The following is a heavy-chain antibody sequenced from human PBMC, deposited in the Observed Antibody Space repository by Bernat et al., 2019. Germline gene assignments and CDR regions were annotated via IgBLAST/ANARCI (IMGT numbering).Heavy chain of an antibody. CDR1: GFAFNTYG. J-gene: IGHJ4*02. Sequence: QVQLVESGGGVVQPGRSLRLSCAASGFAFNTYGMHWVHQAPGKGLEWVAVVWYDGSNHHYADSVKGRFTISRDNSKNTLYLQINSLTAEDTAVYYCARDKDWSHFDYWGQGTLVTVSS. CDR3: ARDKDWSHFDY. D-gene: IGHD3/OR15-3a*01. CDR2: VWYDGSNH. V-gene: IGHV3-33*01.